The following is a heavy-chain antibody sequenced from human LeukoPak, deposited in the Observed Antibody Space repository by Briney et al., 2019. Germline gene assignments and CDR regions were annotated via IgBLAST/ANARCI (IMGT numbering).Heavy chain of an antibody. J-gene: IGHJ4*02. CDR2: IKQDGSEK. D-gene: IGHD3-10*01. V-gene: IGHV3-7*01. CDR1: GFTFSSYW. CDR3: TRDGYYGSGSYELQDY. Sequence: GGSLRLSCAASGFTFSSYWMSWVRQAPGKGLEWVANIKQDGSEKYYVDSVKGRFTISRDNAKNSLYLQMNSLRAEDTAVYYCTRDGYYGSGSYELQDYWGQGTLVTVSS.